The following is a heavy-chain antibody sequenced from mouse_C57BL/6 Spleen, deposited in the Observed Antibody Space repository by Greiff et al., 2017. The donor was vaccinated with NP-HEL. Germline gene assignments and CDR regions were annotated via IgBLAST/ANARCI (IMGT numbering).Heavy chain of an antibody. Sequence: EVKLVESGGGLVKPGGSLKLSCAASGFTFSSYAMSWVRQTPEKRLEWVATISDGGSYTYYPDNVKGRFTISRDNAKNNLYLQMSHLKSEDTAMYYCARDRMNGYFDYFDYWGQGTILTVSS. V-gene: IGHV5-4*01. J-gene: IGHJ2*01. CDR1: GFTFSSYA. D-gene: IGHD2-3*01. CDR2: ISDGGSYT. CDR3: ARDRMNGYFDYFDY.